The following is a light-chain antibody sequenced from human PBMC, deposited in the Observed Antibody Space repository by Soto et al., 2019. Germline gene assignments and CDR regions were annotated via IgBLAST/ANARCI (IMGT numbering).Light chain of an antibody. Sequence: EIQMTQSPSTLSASVGDRVTITCRVSQTVSSWLAWFQQKPGKAPKLLISDASTLESGVPSRFSGSGSGTELTLTISSLQPDDFATYYCQQYNLYPWTFGQGTKVEIK. CDR3: QQYNLYPWT. J-gene: IGKJ1*01. CDR2: DAS. CDR1: QTVSSW. V-gene: IGKV1-5*01.